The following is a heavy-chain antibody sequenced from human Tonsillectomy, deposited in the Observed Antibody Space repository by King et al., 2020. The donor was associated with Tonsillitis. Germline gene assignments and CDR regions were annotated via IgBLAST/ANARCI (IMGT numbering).Heavy chain of an antibody. Sequence: VHLQQWGAGLLKPSETLSLTCAVYGGSFSGYYWSWIRQPPGKGLEWIGEINHSGSTNYNPSLKSRVTISVDTSKNQFSLKLSSVTAADTAVYYCARGYYGSGSFSTFYYYYYMDVWGKGTTVTVSS. J-gene: IGHJ6*03. CDR1: GGSFSGYY. D-gene: IGHD3-10*01. CDR2: INHSGST. V-gene: IGHV4-34*01. CDR3: ARGYYGSGSFSTFYYYYYMDV.